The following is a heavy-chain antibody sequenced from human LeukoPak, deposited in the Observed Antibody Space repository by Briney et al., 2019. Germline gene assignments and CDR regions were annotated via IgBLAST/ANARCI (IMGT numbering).Heavy chain of an antibody. Sequence: SQTLSLTCTVSGGSISSGGYYWSWIRQPPGKGLEWIGYIYHSGSTYYNPSLKSRVTISVDRSKNQFSLKLNSVTAADTAVYYCARGYGDFRVEGRYFYSWGQGTLVTVSS. CDR3: ARGYGDFRVEGRYFYS. CDR2: IYHSGST. J-gene: IGHJ4*02. V-gene: IGHV4-30-2*01. CDR1: GGSISSGGYY. D-gene: IGHD4-17*01.